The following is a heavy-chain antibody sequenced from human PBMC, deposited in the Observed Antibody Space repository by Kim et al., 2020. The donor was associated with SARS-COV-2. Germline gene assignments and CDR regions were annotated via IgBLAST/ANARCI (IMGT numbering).Heavy chain of an antibody. V-gene: IGHV1-8*01. J-gene: IGHJ4*02. CDR3: ATFTFGGVIVFDY. D-gene: IGHD3-16*02. Sequence: YARKFQGKVPMTRKPSKSTAYMELSSLRSEDTAVYYCATFTFGGVIVFDYWGQGTLVTVSS.